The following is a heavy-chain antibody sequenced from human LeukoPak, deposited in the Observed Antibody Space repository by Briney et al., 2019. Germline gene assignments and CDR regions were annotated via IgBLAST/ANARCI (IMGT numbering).Heavy chain of an antibody. J-gene: IGHJ6*03. Sequence: LETLSLTCAVYGGSFSGYYWSWIRQPPGKGLEWIGEINHSGSTNYNPSLKSRVTISVDTSKNQFSLKLSSVTAADTAVYYCARGRRVVVVVAAIPSMDVWGKGTTVTVSS. V-gene: IGHV4-34*01. CDR2: INHSGST. D-gene: IGHD2-15*01. CDR1: GGSFSGYY. CDR3: ARGRRVVVVVAAIPSMDV.